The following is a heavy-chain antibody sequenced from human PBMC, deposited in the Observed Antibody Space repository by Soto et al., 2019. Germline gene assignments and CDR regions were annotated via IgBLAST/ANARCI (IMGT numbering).Heavy chain of an antibody. Sequence: EVQLLEAGGGLVQPGGSLRLSCAASGFTFSSYAMSWVRQAPGKGLEWVSAISGSGGSTYDADSVKGRFTISRDSSKNTLYLQMDSLRAEDTAGYYGAKDPSIAVAGTGDRFDPWGQGTLVTVSS. J-gene: IGHJ5*02. V-gene: IGHV3-23*01. D-gene: IGHD6-19*01. CDR2: ISGSGGST. CDR3: AKDPSIAVAGTGDRFDP. CDR1: GFTFSSYA.